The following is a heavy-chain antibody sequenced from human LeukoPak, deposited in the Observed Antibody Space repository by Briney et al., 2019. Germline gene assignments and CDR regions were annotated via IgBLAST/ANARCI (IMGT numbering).Heavy chain of an antibody. Sequence: GGSLRLSCAASGFTVSSNYMSWVRQAPGKGLEWVSVIYSGGSTYYADSVKGRFTISRDNSKNTLYLQMNSLRAEDTAVYYCASVVGASQKFGYWGQGALVTVSS. J-gene: IGHJ4*02. CDR2: IYSGGST. V-gene: IGHV3-66*01. D-gene: IGHD1-26*01. CDR3: ASVVGASQKFGY. CDR1: GFTVSSNY.